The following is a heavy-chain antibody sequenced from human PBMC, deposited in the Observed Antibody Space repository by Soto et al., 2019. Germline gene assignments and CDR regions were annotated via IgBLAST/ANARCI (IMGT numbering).Heavy chain of an antibody. D-gene: IGHD3-16*01. CDR2: IYYSGST. CDR3: ARGGGDGVDN. V-gene: IGHV4-31*03. Sequence: KPSETLSLTCSVSGGSISSANNYWSWIRQHPGKGLEWIGYIYYSGSTYYNPSLKSRLTISVDTPKNQFSLKLNSVTAADTAVYYCARGGGDGVDNWGQGTLVTVSS. CDR1: GGSISSANNY. J-gene: IGHJ4*02.